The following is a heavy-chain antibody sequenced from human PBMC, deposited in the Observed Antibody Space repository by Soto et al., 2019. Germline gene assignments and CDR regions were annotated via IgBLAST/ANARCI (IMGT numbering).Heavy chain of an antibody. J-gene: IGHJ4*02. V-gene: IGHV2-5*01. Sequence: QITLKESGPTLVKPTQTLTLTCTFSGFSLSTSGVGVGWIRQPPGKALEWLALIYWNDDKSYSPSLKGRLTITKDPSKNQVVLKMTNMEPVDTATYYCAQTFGYCSGGSCYGAFDYWGQGTLVTVSS. CDR2: IYWNDDK. D-gene: IGHD2-15*01. CDR3: AQTFGYCSGGSCYGAFDY. CDR1: GFSLSTSGVG.